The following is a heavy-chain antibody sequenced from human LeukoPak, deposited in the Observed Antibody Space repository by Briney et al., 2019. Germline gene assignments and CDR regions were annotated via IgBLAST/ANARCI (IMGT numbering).Heavy chain of an antibody. Sequence: GGSLRLSCAASGFTFSDFVMNWVRQAPGKGRQWVFTIGAGGVNTFYADSVKGRFTISRDDSQNTLYLQLNSLRAEDTAFYSCATGDTVFRGGPDYWGQGTLVTVSS. V-gene: IGHV3-23*01. CDR2: IGAGGVNT. D-gene: IGHD3-10*01. CDR3: ATGDTVFRGGPDY. J-gene: IGHJ4*02. CDR1: GFTFSDFV.